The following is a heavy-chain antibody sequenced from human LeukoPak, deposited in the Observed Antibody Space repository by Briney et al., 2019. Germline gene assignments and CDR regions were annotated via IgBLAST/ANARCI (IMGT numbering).Heavy chain of an antibody. D-gene: IGHD3-9*01. CDR2: ISWNSGSI. CDR3: AREGPYYDIPTVLVSPQFDY. V-gene: IGHV3-9*01. Sequence: PGGSLRLSCAASGFTFDDYAMHWVRQAPGKGLEWVSGISWNSGSIGYADFVKGRFTISRDNAKNSLYLQMNSLRADDTAVYYCAREGPYYDIPTVLVSPQFDYWGQGTLVTVSS. J-gene: IGHJ4*02. CDR1: GFTFDDYA.